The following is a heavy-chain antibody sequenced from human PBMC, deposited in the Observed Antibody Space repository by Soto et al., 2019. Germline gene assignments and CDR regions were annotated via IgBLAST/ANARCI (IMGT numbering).Heavy chain of an antibody. Sequence: SVKVSCKASGGTFSSYAISWVRQAPGQGLEWMGGIIPIFGTANYAQKFQGRVTITADESTSTAYMELSSLRSEDTAVYYCATGYSRPPRFDYGGKETLVTVPS. CDR3: ATGYSRPPRFDY. CDR2: IIPIFGTA. CDR1: GGTFSSYA. J-gene: IGHJ4*02. D-gene: IGHD6-13*01. V-gene: IGHV1-69*13.